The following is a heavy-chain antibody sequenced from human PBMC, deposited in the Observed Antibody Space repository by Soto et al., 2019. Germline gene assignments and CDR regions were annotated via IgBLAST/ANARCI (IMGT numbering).Heavy chain of an antibody. J-gene: IGHJ4*02. Sequence: EVQLLESGGGLVQPGGSLRLSCAASGFTFSSYAMSWVRQAPGKGLEWVSAISGSGGSTYYADSVKGRFTISRDNYKNTLYLQMNSLRDEDTAVYYCAKDQGYYYGSGSYVGFDYWGQGTLVTVSS. CDR1: GFTFSSYA. D-gene: IGHD3-10*01. CDR3: AKDQGYYYGSGSYVGFDY. V-gene: IGHV3-23*01. CDR2: ISGSGGST.